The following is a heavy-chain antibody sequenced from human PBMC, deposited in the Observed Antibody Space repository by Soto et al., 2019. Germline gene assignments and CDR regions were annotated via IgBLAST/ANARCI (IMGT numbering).Heavy chain of an antibody. Sequence: SETLSLTCAVHGGSFSGYYWDWIRQPPGKGLEWIGEVNHGGTSNYNPSLKSRAIISVDTSKNQFSLKLSSVTAADTAVYYCARVPDRWGQGTLVTVSS. V-gene: IGHV4-34*01. D-gene: IGHD2-2*01. CDR1: GGSFSGYY. CDR2: VNHGGTS. CDR3: ARVPDR. J-gene: IGHJ5*02.